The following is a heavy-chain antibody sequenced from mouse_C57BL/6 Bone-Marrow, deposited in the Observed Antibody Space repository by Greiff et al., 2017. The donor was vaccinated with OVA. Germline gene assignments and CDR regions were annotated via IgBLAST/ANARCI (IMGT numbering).Heavy chain of an antibody. CDR1: YFAFMASA. CDR3: ASGNCFAY. Sequence: LKQSGAELVRPGSSVTLSCKDSYFAFMASAMHWVKQTPGHGLEWIGAFTMYSDGTAYSQKFKGKATLTANTSSSTAYMELRSLTSEDSAVYYCASGNCFAYWGQGTLVTVSA. CDR2: FTMYSDGT. J-gene: IGHJ3*01. V-gene: IGHV1-49*01. D-gene: IGHD2-1*01.